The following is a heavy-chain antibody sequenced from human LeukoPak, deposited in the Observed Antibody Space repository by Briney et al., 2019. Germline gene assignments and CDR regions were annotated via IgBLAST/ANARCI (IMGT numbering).Heavy chain of an antibody. CDR3: ASKLAGIFDY. J-gene: IGHJ4*02. CDR1: GGSISSGSYY. V-gene: IGHV4-61*02. D-gene: IGHD3-10*01. Sequence: SETLSLTCTVSGGSISSGSYYWSWIRQPAGKGLEWIGRIYTSGSTNYNPSLKSRVTISVDTSKNQFSLKLSSVTAADTAVYYCASKLAGIFDYWGQGTLVTVSS. CDR2: IYTSGST.